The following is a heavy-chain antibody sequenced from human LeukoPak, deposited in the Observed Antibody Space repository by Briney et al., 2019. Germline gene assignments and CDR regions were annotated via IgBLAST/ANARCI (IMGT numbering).Heavy chain of an antibody. Sequence: GASVKASCKASGYTFTSYDITWVRQATGQGLEWMGWMNPNSGNTGYAQKFQGRVTITRNTSISTAYMELSSLRSVDTAVYYCARLHSSSWYLYYFDYWGQGTLVTVSS. V-gene: IGHV1-8*03. CDR2: MNPNSGNT. J-gene: IGHJ4*02. CDR3: ARLHSSSWYLYYFDY. D-gene: IGHD6-13*01. CDR1: GYTFTSYD.